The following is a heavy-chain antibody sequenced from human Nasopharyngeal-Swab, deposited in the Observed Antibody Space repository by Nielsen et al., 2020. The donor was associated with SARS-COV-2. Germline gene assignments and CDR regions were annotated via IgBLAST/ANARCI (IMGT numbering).Heavy chain of an antibody. V-gene: IGHV4-30-4*01. J-gene: IGHJ4*02. CDR3: ARDDVYCSSTCCYRAPLNY. Sequence: WIRQPPGKGLEWIGYIYYSGSTYYNPSLKSRVTMSVDTSKNQFSLKLSSVTAADTAVYYCARDDVYCSSTCCYRAPLNYWGQGTLVTVSS. D-gene: IGHD2-2*01. CDR2: IYYSGST.